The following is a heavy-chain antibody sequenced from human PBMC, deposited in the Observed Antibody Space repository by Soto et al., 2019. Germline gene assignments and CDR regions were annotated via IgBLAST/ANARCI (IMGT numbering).Heavy chain of an antibody. Sequence: EVQLLESGGGLVQPGGSLRLSCAASGFTFSSYAMSWVRQAPGKGLEWVSAISGSGGSTYYADSVKGRFTISRDNSKNTLYLQMNSLRAEDTAVYYCARVSRRITMVRGVPNWFDPWGQGTLVTVSS. D-gene: IGHD3-10*01. J-gene: IGHJ5*02. V-gene: IGHV3-23*01. CDR3: ARVSRRITMVRGVPNWFDP. CDR2: ISGSGGST. CDR1: GFTFSSYA.